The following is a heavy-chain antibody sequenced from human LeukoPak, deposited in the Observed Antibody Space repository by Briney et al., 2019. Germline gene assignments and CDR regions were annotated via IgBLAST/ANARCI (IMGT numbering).Heavy chain of an antibody. J-gene: IGHJ4*02. Sequence: GGSLRLSCAASGFTFSSYGMHWVRQAPGKGLEWVAVVWYDGSNKYYADSVKGRFTISRDNSENTLYLQMNSLRAEDTAVYYCARRRQYSSSSGLDYWGQGTLVTVSS. CDR3: ARRRQYSSSSGLDY. V-gene: IGHV3-33*01. CDR2: VWYDGSNK. CDR1: GFTFSSYG. D-gene: IGHD6-6*01.